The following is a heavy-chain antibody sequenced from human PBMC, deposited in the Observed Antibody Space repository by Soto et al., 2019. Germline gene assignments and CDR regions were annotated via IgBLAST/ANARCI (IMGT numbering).Heavy chain of an antibody. CDR1: GFTFSSYS. Sequence: EVHLLESGGGLVQPRGSLRLSCVASGFTFSSYSMSWVRQAPGKGLEWVSGFRAGGDDGTTYYADSVKGRFTISRDNSKNTLFLQMYSVRAEDTAIYYCAKKVNSGSGSQYFDYFGQGTLVTVSS. CDR3: AKKVNSGSGSQYFDY. J-gene: IGHJ4*02. CDR2: FRAGGDDGTT. V-gene: IGHV3-23*01. D-gene: IGHD3-10*01.